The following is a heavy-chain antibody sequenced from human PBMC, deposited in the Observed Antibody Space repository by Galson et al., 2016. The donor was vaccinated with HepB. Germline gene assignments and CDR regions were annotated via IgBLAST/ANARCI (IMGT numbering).Heavy chain of an antibody. CDR2: ISAYNGDT. V-gene: IGHV1-18*01. Sequence: SVKVSCKASGYTFPTYGISWVRQAPGQGLEWMGWISAYNGDTNYAQKFQGRVTMTTDTSTSTAYMELRSLRSDDAAVYYCAGTLPTVTTKRSVVYYGMDVWGQGTTVSVSS. CDR3: AGTLPTVTTKRSVVYYGMDV. J-gene: IGHJ6*02. D-gene: IGHD4-17*01. CDR1: GYTFPTYG.